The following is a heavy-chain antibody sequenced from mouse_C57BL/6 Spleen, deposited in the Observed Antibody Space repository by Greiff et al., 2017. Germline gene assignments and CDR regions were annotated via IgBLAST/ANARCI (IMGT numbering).Heavy chain of an antibody. V-gene: IGHV1-18*01. Sequence: EVKLMESGPELVKPGASVKIPCKASGYTFTDYNMDWVKQSHGKSLEWIGDINPNNGGTIYNQKFKGKATLTVDKSSSTAYMELRSLTSEDTAVYYCARSDGSSYYAMDYWGQGTSVTVSS. D-gene: IGHD2-3*01. CDR2: INPNNGGT. CDR3: ARSDGSSYYAMDY. CDR1: GYTFTDYN. J-gene: IGHJ4*01.